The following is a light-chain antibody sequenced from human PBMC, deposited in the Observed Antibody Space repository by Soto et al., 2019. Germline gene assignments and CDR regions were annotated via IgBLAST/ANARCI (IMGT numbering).Light chain of an antibody. V-gene: IGKV3-15*01. Sequence: IVMTQSPATLSVSLGGRATLSCRASQSINSNLAWYQQKPGQAPRLLMFRASIRAAGFPARFSGSGSGTEFNITISSLQSDDSAVYYCQQYNNWPRATFGGGTKVDIK. CDR1: QSINSN. CDR2: RAS. J-gene: IGKJ4*01. CDR3: QQYNNWPRAT.